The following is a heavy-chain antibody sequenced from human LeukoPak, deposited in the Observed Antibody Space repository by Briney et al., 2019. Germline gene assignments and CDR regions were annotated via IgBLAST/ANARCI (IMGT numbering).Heavy chain of an antibody. CDR3: AARGGSDYYDSSGYPY. D-gene: IGHD3-22*01. J-gene: IGHJ4*02. Sequence: SETLSLTCAVYGGSFSGYYWSWIRQPPGKGLEWIGYIYYSGSTYYNPSLKSRVTISVDTSKNQFSLKLSSVTAADTAVYYCAARGGSDYYDSSGYPYWGQGTLVTVSS. CDR2: IYYSGST. V-gene: IGHV4-59*12. CDR1: GGSFSGYY.